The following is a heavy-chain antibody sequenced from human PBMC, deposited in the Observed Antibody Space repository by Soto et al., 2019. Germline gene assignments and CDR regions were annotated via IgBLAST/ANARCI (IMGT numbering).Heavy chain of an antibody. J-gene: IGHJ5*02. CDR1: GYTFTSYG. Sequence: VKVSCTGSGYTFTSYGISWVRQAPAQGLEWMGLISAYNGNTNYAHKLQGRVRMTTYTYTSIDYMELRSVRSDVTSVYFCASDGGTLITMKHTWFDPWGQGTLVTVSS. V-gene: IGHV1-18*01. D-gene: IGHD3-22*01. CDR3: ASDGGTLITMKHTWFDP. CDR2: ISAYNGNT.